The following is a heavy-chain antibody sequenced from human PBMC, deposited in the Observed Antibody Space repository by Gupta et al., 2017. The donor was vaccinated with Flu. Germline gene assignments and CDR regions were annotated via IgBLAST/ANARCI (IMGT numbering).Heavy chain of an antibody. CDR2: IRGKGDTT. J-gene: IGHJ3*01. CDR3: ARDFYSQLLDAYDL. Sequence: DAQLLESGGGLVEAGGSLNLACAGSVFTIRSLAMVMVRQAPGKGREWVSSIRGKGDTTYYEDSVEGRFTISRDNSKNTLYLPQNSLKVEDTAVYYCARDFYSQLLDAYDLWGEGTLVTVSS. V-gene: IGHV3-23*01. D-gene: IGHD2-21*01. CDR1: VFTIRSLA.